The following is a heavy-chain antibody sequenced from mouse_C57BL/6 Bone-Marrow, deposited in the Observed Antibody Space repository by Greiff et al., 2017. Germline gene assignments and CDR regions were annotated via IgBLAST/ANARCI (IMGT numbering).Heavy chain of an antibody. CDR1: GFNIKNTY. Sequence: EVKLVESVAELVRPGASVKLSCTASGFNIKNTYMHWVKQRPEQGLEWIGRIDPANGNTKYAPKFQGKATITADTSSNTAYLQLSSLTSEDTAIYYCALFITTVVEYFDVWGTGTTVTVSS. V-gene: IGHV14-3*01. CDR3: ALFITTVVEYFDV. J-gene: IGHJ1*03. D-gene: IGHD1-1*01. CDR2: IDPANGNT.